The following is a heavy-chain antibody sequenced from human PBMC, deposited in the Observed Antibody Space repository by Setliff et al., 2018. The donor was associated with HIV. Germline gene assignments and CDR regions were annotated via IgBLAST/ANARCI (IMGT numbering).Heavy chain of an antibody. J-gene: IGHJ2*01. D-gene: IGHD3-10*01. CDR2: IYYSGST. CDR1: GASIGSSTYY. CDR3: ARHPAEGSGSYAALKRYFDL. Sequence: KPSETLSLTCTVSGASIGSSTYYWGCIRQPPGKGLEWIGSIYYSGSTYYNPSLKSRVPISRDTSKNHFSLKLSSVTAADTAIYYCARHPAEGSGSYAALKRYFDLWGRGTLVTVPS. V-gene: IGHV4-39*01.